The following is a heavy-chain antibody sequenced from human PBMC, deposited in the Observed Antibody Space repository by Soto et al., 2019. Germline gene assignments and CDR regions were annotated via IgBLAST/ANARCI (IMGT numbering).Heavy chain of an antibody. CDR3: TTAGSPSTRDY. V-gene: IGHV3-15*01. Sequence: EVQLVESGGGLVKPGGSLRLSCAASGFIFTSAWMTWVRQAPGKGLEWVGRIKSKIDGGTTNYAAPVEGRFTISRDDSKNTLYLHMNSLESEDTAFYYCTTAGSPSTRDYWGQGTQVTVSS. CDR1: GFIFTSAW. CDR2: IKSKIDGGTT. J-gene: IGHJ4*02. D-gene: IGHD6-13*01.